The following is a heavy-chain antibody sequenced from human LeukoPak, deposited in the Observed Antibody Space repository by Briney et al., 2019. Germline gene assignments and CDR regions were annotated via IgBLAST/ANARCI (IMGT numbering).Heavy chain of an antibody. CDR1: GFTFSSYS. D-gene: IGHD6-13*01. V-gene: IGHV3-48*04. Sequence: LPGGSLRLSCAASGFTFSSYSMNWVRQAPGKGLEWVSYISSGSSTIYYADSVKGRFTISRDNAENSLYLQMNSLRAEDTAVYYCTRCSGSCSAGYYYMDVWGKGTTVTVSS. CDR3: TRCSGSCSAGYYYMDV. J-gene: IGHJ6*03. CDR2: ISSGSSTI.